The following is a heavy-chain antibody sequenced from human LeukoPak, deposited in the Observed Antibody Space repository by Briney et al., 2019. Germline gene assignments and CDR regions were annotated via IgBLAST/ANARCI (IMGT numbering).Heavy chain of an antibody. Sequence: PSQTLSLTCTVSGGSISSGSYYWSWIRQPAGKGLEWIGRTYTSGSTNYNPSLKRRVTISVDTSKNQFSLKLSFVTAADTAVYYCARVGDYALKDWGQGTLVTVSS. CDR1: GGSISSGSYY. J-gene: IGHJ4*02. V-gene: IGHV4-61*02. D-gene: IGHD3-16*01. CDR2: TYTSGST. CDR3: ARVGDYALKD.